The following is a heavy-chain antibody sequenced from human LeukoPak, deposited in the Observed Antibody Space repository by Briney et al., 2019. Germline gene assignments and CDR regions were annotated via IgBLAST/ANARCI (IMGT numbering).Heavy chain of an antibody. D-gene: IGHD6-19*01. CDR3: AKHGSGRYFDY. CDR1: GFTFSTYA. J-gene: IGHJ4*02. Sequence: PGGSLRLSCAASGFTFSTYAFSWVRQSPGKGLEWVSAISSSGDKTYYADSIKGRFTISRDNSRSTLYLQVNSLRAEDTAVYYCAKHGSGRYFDYWGQGTLVIVSS. CDR2: ISSSGDKT. V-gene: IGHV3-23*01.